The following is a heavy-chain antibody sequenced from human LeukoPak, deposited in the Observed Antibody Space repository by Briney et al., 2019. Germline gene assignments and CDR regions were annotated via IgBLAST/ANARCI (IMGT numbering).Heavy chain of an antibody. J-gene: IGHJ3*02. D-gene: IGHD2-8*01. CDR1: GGSISSYY. Sequence: SETLSLTCTVSGGSISSYYWNWIRQPAGKGLEWIGRIYTSGNTNYNPSLKSRVTMSVDTSKNQFSLKLRSVTAADTAVYYCARVMRGASAFDIWGQGTMVPVSS. CDR2: IYTSGNT. V-gene: IGHV4-4*07. CDR3: ARVMRGASAFDI.